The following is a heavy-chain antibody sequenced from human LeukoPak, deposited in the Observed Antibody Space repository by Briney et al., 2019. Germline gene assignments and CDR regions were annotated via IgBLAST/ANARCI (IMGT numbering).Heavy chain of an antibody. V-gene: IGHV3-23*01. Sequence: PGGSLRLSCAASGFTFSSYAMSWVRQAPGKGLEWVSAISGRGDRTYYADSVKGRFTISRDNSKNTLYLQMNSLRAEGTAVYYCAKRKGGLRDPDYWGQGTLVTVSS. D-gene: IGHD3-16*01. CDR2: ISGRGDRT. CDR3: AKRKGGLRDPDY. CDR1: GFTFSSYA. J-gene: IGHJ4*02.